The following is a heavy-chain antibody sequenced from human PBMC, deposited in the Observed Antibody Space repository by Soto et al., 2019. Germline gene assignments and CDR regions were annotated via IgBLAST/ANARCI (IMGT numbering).Heavy chain of an antibody. CDR2: IYYSGST. D-gene: IGHD3-10*01. V-gene: IGHV4-30-4*01. CDR3: ARGRYYGSGPVSY. CDR1: GGSISSGDYY. Sequence: SETLSLTCTVSGGSISSGDYYWSWIRQPPGKGLEWIGYIYYSGSTYYNPSLKSRVTISIDTSKNQFSLKLSSVTAADTAVYYCARGRYYGSGPVSYWGQGTLVTVSS. J-gene: IGHJ4*02.